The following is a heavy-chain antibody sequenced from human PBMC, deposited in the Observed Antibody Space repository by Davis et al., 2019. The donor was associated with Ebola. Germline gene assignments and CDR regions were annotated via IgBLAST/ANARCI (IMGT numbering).Heavy chain of an antibody. J-gene: IGHJ4*02. V-gene: IGHV4-59*01. CDR3: ARVAVLWEGAFDY. Sequence: MPSETLSLTCSVSGASISSYYWTWIRQPPGKGLEWIGNIYYSGSGNTNYNPSLKSRVTISIDTSKNQFSLKLSSVTAADTAVYYCARVAVLWEGAFDYWGQGTLVTVSS. CDR1: GASISSYY. D-gene: IGHD1-26*01. CDR2: IYYSGSGNT.